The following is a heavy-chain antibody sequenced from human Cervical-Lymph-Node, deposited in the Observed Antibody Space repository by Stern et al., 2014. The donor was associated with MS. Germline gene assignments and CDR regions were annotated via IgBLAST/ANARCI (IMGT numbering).Heavy chain of an antibody. CDR2: ISWNSGSI. Sequence: EVQLVESGGGLVQPGRSLRLSCAASGFTFDDYAMHWVRQAPGKGLEWVSGISWNSGSIGYADSVKGRFTISRDNAKNSLYLQMNSLRAEDTALYYCAKDTVKYDFWSGYYTFDYWGQGTLVTVSS. V-gene: IGHV3-9*01. J-gene: IGHJ4*02. CDR3: AKDTVKYDFWSGYYTFDY. D-gene: IGHD3-3*01. CDR1: GFTFDDYA.